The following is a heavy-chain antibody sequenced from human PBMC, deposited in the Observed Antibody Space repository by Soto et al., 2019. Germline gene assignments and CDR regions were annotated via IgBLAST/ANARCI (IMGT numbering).Heavy chain of an antibody. CDR1: GGTFSTDS. Sequence: QVQLVQSGAEVKKPGSSVKVSCKASGGTFSTDSISWVRQAPGQGLEWMGGIIPMFGTANNAQKFQGRVTITPGESTSTAYMEPSRLRSEDTAVYFCAREIGGYYGMGVWGQGTTVTVAS. CDR3: AREIGGYYGMGV. D-gene: IGHD2-15*01. V-gene: IGHV1-69*05. CDR2: IIPMFGTA. J-gene: IGHJ6*02.